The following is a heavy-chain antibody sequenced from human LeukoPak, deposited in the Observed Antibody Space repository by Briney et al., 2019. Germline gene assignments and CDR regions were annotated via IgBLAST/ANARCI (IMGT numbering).Heavy chain of an antibody. J-gene: IGHJ4*02. CDR3: AREGYGAHFDS. Sequence: AGGSLRLSCAASGFTFSNYWMSWVRQAPGKGLEWVANIKQGGSEKYYVDSVKGRFTISRDNAKTSLYLQMNSLRAEDTAVYYCAREGYGAHFDSWGQGTLVTVSS. D-gene: IGHD4-17*01. CDR1: GFTFSNYW. V-gene: IGHV3-7*01. CDR2: IKQGGSEK.